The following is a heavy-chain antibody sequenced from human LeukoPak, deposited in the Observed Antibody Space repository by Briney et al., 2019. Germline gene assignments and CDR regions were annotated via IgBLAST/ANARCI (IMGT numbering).Heavy chain of an antibody. J-gene: IGHJ4*02. CDR2: ISYDGSNK. D-gene: IGHD6-19*01. CDR3: ATLKKAVAGTNSIFDY. Sequence: PGRSLRLSCAASGFTFSSYGMHWVRQAPGKGLEWVAVISYDGSNKYYADSVKGRFTISRDNSKNTLYLQMNSLRAEDTAVYYCATLKKAVAGTNSIFDYWSQGTLVTVSS. V-gene: IGHV3-30*03. CDR1: GFTFSSYG.